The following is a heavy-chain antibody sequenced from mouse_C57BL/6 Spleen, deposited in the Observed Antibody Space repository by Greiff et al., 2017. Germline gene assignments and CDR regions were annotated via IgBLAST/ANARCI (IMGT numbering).Heavy chain of an antibody. V-gene: IGHV5-17*01. CDR1: GFTFSDYG. D-gene: IGHD1-1*01. Sequence: EVMLLQSGGGLVKPGGSLKLSCAASGFTFSDYGMHWVRQAPEKGLEWVAYISRGSSTIYYADTVKGRFTIARDNANNTLFLQMTSLTSEDTAMDYCGRKGSSYYARDYWGQGTSVTVSS. J-gene: IGHJ4*01. CDR3: GRKGSSYYARDY. CDR2: ISRGSSTI.